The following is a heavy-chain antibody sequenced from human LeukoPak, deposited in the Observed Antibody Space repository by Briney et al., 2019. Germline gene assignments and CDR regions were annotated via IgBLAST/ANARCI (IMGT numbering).Heavy chain of an antibody. CDR1: GGSFSGYY. D-gene: IGHD5-18*01. CDR3: ARGGYSYGVIDY. V-gene: IGHV4-59*01. Sequence: PSETLSLTCAVYGGSFSGYYWSWIRQPPGKGLEWIGYIYYSGSTNYNPSLKSRVTISVDTSKNQFSLKLSSVTAADTAMYYCARGGYSYGVIDYWGQGTLVTVSS. J-gene: IGHJ4*02. CDR2: IYYSGST.